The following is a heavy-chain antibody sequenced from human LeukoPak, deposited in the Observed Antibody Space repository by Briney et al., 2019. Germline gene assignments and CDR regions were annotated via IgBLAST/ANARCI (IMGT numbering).Heavy chain of an antibody. J-gene: IGHJ5*02. CDR2: IYYSGST. Sequence: SETLSLTCTVSGGSISSYYWSWIRQPPGKGLEWIGSIYYSGSTYYNPSLKSRVTISVDTSKNQFSLKLSSVTAADTAVYYCAYDSSGYNPRNNWFDPWGQGTLVTVSS. D-gene: IGHD3-22*01. CDR3: AYDSSGYNPRNNWFDP. CDR1: GGSISSYY. V-gene: IGHV4-59*04.